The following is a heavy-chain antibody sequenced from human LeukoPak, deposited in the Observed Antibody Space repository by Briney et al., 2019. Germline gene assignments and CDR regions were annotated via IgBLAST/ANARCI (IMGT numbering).Heavy chain of an antibody. CDR2: INPNSGGT. J-gene: IGHJ4*02. Sequence: ASVKVSCKASGYTFTGYYMHWVRQAPGQGLEWMGWINPNSGGTNYAQKFQGRVTMTRDTSISTAYMELSRLRSDDTAVYYCARGEAYCGGDCYTVDYSGQGTLVTVSS. D-gene: IGHD2-21*02. CDR1: GYTFTGYY. CDR3: ARGEAYCGGDCYTVDY. V-gene: IGHV1-2*02.